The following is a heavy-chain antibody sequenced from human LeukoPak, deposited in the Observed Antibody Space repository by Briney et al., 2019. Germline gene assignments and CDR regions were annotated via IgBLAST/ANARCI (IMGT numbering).Heavy chain of an antibody. CDR3: ARGRIGGPKAPFDY. Sequence: SQTLSVTCAISGDSVSTNSAAWNWIRQSPSRGLEWLGRTYYRSKWYHDYAPSVQSRITINPDTSKNQFSLHLNSVTPEDTAVYYCARGRIGGPKAPFDYWGQGTLVTVSS. CDR2: TYYRSKWYH. V-gene: IGHV6-1*01. J-gene: IGHJ4*02. D-gene: IGHD3-16*01. CDR1: GDSVSTNSAA.